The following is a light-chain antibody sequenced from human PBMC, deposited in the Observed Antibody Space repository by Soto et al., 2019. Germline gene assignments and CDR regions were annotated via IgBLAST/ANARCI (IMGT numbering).Light chain of an antibody. CDR1: SSNIGAGYD. J-gene: IGLJ2*01. CDR3: QSYDSSLVV. Sequence: QSVLTQPPSVSGAPGQRVTISCTGSSSNIGAGYDVHWYQQLPGTAPKLLIYGNSNRPSGVPDRFSGSKSGTSASLAITGXXXXXXXXXXCQSYDSSLVVFGGGTKLXXL. V-gene: IGLV1-40*01. CDR2: GNS.